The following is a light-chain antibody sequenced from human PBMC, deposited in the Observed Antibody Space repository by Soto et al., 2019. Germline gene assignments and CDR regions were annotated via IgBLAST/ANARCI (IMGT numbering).Light chain of an antibody. CDR1: SSDVDNYNN. J-gene: IGLJ1*01. CDR2: DVN. Sequence: QSALTQPRSVSGSPGQSVTISCTRTSSDVDNYNNVSWYQQHPGKAPKLLIYDVNKRPSGVPYRFSGSKSGNTASLTISGLQDGDEADYFCCSYAGTYTRVFGTGTKLTVL. V-gene: IGLV2-11*01. CDR3: CSYAGTYTRV.